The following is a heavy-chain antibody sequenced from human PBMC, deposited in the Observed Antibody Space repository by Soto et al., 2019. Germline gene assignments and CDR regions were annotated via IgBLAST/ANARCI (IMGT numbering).Heavy chain of an antibody. CDR1: GGSISSGGYS. CDR3: ARQPNGYSYGPYYYYGMDG. V-gene: IGHV4-30-2*01. Sequence: SETLSLTCALSGGSISSGGYSWSWIRPPPGKGLEWIGYIYHSGSTYYNPSLKSRVTISVDRSKNQFSLKLSSVTAADTAVYYCARQPNGYSYGPYYYYGMDGWGQETMLTVSS. CDR2: IYHSGST. J-gene: IGHJ6*02. D-gene: IGHD5-18*01.